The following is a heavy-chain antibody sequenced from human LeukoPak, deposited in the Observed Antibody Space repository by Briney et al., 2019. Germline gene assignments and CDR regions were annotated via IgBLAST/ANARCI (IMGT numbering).Heavy chain of an antibody. CDR1: GFTFSSYG. CDR3: ARESLRFGAFDI. V-gene: IGHV3-30*02. CDR2: IRYDGSNK. Sequence: PGGSLRLSCAASGFTFSSYGMHWVRQAPGKGLEWVAFIRYDGSNKYYADSVKGRFTISRDNSKNSLYLQMNSLRAEDTAVYYCARESLRFGAFDIWGQGTMVTVSS. J-gene: IGHJ3*02. D-gene: IGHD3-3*01.